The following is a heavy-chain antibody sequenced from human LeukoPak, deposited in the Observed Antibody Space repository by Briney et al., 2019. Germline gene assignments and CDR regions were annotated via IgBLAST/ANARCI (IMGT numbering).Heavy chain of an antibody. V-gene: IGHV1-46*01. J-gene: IGHJ4*02. CDR2: INPSGGST. Sequence: ASVKVSCKASGYTFTSYYMHWVRQAPGQGLEWMGIINPSGGSTSYAQKFQGRVTMTRDMSTSTVYMELSSLRSEDTAVYYCANSLQGIAVAGSFDYWGQGTLVTVSS. CDR1: GYTFTSYY. D-gene: IGHD6-19*01. CDR3: ANSLQGIAVAGSFDY.